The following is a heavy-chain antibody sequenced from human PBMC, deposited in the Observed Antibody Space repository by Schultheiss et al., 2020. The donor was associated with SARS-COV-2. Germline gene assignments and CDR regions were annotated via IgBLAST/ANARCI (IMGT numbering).Heavy chain of an antibody. CDR1: GGSISSYY. J-gene: IGHJ1*01. V-gene: IGHV4-59*08. D-gene: IGHD6-19*01. CDR2: IYYSGST. Sequence: SETLSLTCTVSGGSISSYYWSWIRQPPGKGLEWIGYIYYSGSTNYNPSLKSRVTISVDTSKNQFSLKLSSVTAADTAVYYCASFTPSGYSSGWQPAEYFQHWGQGTLVTVSS. CDR3: ASFTPSGYSSGWQPAEYFQH.